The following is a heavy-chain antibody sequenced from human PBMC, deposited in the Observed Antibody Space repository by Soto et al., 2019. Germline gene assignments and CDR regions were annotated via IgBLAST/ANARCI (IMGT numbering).Heavy chain of an antibody. CDR3: AKDPDIVVVPAATNRGFDY. CDR2: ISYDGSNK. V-gene: IGHV3-30*18. J-gene: IGHJ4*02. Sequence: QVQLVESGGGVVQPGRSLRLSCAASGFTFSSYGMHWVRQAPGKGLEWVAVISYDGSNKYYADSVKGRFTISRDNSKNRLYLQMNSLRAEDTAVYYCAKDPDIVVVPAATNRGFDYWGQGTLVTVSS. D-gene: IGHD2-2*01. CDR1: GFTFSSYG.